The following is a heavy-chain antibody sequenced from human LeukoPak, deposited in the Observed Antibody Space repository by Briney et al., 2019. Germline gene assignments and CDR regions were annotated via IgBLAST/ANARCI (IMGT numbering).Heavy chain of an antibody. CDR1: GYTFTSYA. CDR3: ARVGQWRNYNAFDI. J-gene: IGHJ3*02. D-gene: IGHD1-7*01. Sequence: GASVKVSCKASGYTFTSYAMHWVRQAPGQRLERMGWINAGNGNTKYSQKFQGRVTMTRNTSISTAYMELSSLRSEDTAVYYCARVGQWRNYNAFDIWGQGTMVTVSS. CDR2: INAGNGNT. V-gene: IGHV1-3*01.